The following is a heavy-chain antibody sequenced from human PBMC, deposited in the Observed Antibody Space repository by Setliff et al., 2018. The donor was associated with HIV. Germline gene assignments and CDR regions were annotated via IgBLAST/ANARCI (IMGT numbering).Heavy chain of an antibody. V-gene: IGHV4-34*01. J-gene: IGHJ6*02. D-gene: IGHD1-20*01. Sequence: TSETLSLTCGVYGGSLSGYHWSWIRLPPGKGLEWIGEINYSGSTNYNPSLTSRVIISVDTSKNQFSVRLNSVTAADTAVYYCARHDASYYKWNDEVIWNHYGLDVWGQGTTVTVSS. CDR3: ARHDASYYKWNDEVIWNHYGLDV. CDR2: INYSGST. CDR1: GGSLSGYH.